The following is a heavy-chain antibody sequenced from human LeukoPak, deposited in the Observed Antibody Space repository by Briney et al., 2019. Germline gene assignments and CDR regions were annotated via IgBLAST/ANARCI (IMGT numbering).Heavy chain of an antibody. J-gene: IGHJ5*02. CDR1: GYTFTSYD. CDR2: MNPNSGNT. D-gene: IGHD2-15*01. Sequence: ASVKVSCKASGYTFTSYDINWVRQATGQGLEWMGWMNPNSGNTGYAQKFQGRVTMTRNTSISTAYMELSSLRSEDTAAYYCARTGYCSGGSCPPNWFDPWGQGTLVTVSS. V-gene: IGHV1-8*01. CDR3: ARTGYCSGGSCPPNWFDP.